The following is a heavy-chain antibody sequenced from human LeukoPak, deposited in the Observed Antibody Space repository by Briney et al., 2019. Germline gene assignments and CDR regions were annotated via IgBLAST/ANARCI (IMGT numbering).Heavy chain of an antibody. V-gene: IGHV1-46*02. CDR2: LNPTAGST. CDR1: GYSFKSYY. Sequence: ASVKVSCKASGYSFKSYYMHWVRQAPGQGLEWMGLLNPTAGSTSYAQKFQGRVTMTRDMSTSTAYLELSGLRSEDTAVYYCASSGPRDGYPNNFDYWGQGTLVTVSS. CDR3: ASSGPRDGYPNNFDY. D-gene: IGHD5-24*01. J-gene: IGHJ4*02.